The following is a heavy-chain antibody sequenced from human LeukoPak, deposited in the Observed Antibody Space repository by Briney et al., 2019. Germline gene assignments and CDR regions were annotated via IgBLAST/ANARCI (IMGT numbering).Heavy chain of an antibody. CDR3: ARASLSAGNFDY. D-gene: IGHD6-13*01. CDR2: IIPIFGTA. J-gene: IGHJ4*02. V-gene: IGHV1-69*05. Sequence: ASVKVSCKASGGTFSSYAISWVRQAPGLGLEWMGGIIPIFGTANYAQKFQGRVTITTDESTSTAYMELSSLRSEDTAVYYCARASLSAGNFDYWGQGTLVTVSS. CDR1: GGTFSSYA.